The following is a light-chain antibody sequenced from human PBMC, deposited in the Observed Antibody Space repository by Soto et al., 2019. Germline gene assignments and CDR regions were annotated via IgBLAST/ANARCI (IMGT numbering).Light chain of an antibody. V-gene: IGLV2-18*01. CDR2: EXS. Sequence: QSVLTEPPSASWSPGQSGTISCTGTSSYVGGYNYVSWYQQHPCKAPKLIISEXSKRPSGVPDRFSGSKSGSTASLTISGLQAEDEADYYCSLYISGSTYVFGTGTKVTVL. CDR1: SSYVGGYNY. J-gene: IGLJ1*01. CDR3: SLYISGSTYV.